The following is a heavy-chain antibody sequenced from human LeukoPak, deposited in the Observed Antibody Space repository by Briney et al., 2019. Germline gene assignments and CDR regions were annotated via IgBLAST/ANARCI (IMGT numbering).Heavy chain of an antibody. D-gene: IGHD5-24*01. CDR2: SGGGSSNT. J-gene: IGHJ4*02. V-gene: IGHV3-11*03. CDR1: GFTSSEYY. Sequence: GRSLRLSRAASGFTSSEYYMSWISHAPGKGLECFAYSGGGSSNTNYEDAVKGRFTICRDNAKNSLYLQMSSLRAEDTAVYCCARIEMARYYFDYWGQGTLVTVSS. CDR3: ARIEMARYYFDY.